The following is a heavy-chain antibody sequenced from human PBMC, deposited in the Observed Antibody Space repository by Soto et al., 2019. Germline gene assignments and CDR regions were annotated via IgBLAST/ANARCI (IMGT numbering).Heavy chain of an antibody. J-gene: IGHJ4*02. Sequence: QAQLVESGGGVVQPGRSLRLSCAASGFAFSSYGMHWVRQAPGTGLEWVAVISYDGSLQHYADSVKGRFTISRDNSKNMVLLQMSSLRAEDTAVYYCVSDRGYGNASVPYSWGQGTLVSVSS. CDR3: VSDRGYGNASVPYS. CDR1: GFAFSSYG. D-gene: IGHD5-18*01. CDR2: ISYDGSLQ. V-gene: IGHV3-30*03.